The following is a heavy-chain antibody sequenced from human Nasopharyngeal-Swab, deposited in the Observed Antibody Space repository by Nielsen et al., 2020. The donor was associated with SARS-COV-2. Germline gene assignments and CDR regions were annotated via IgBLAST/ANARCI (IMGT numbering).Heavy chain of an antibody. J-gene: IGHJ4*02. CDR2: IYHRGST. CDR1: GYSISSGYY. Sequence: SETLSLTCTVSGYSISSGYYWDWIRQSPGKGLEWIGSIYHRGSTYYNPSLKSRVTISVDTSRNHFSLKLRSVTGADTAVYYCACHRTASFYYWGQGTLVTVSS. CDR3: ACHRTASFYY. D-gene: IGHD1-1*01. V-gene: IGHV4-38-2*02.